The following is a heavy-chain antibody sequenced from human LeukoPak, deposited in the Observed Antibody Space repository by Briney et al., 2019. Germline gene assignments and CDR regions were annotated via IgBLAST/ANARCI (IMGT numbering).Heavy chain of an antibody. V-gene: IGHV1-58*01. CDR2: IVVGSGNT. Sequence: GTSVKVSCKASGFTFTSSAVQWVRQARGQRLEWIGWIVVGSGNTNYARKFQERVTITRDMSTSTAYMELSSLRSEDTAVYYCAADYDYYGSGSYYGNYYYGMDVWGKGTTVTVSS. D-gene: IGHD3-10*01. J-gene: IGHJ6*04. CDR1: GFTFTSSA. CDR3: AADYDYYGSGSYYGNYYYGMDV.